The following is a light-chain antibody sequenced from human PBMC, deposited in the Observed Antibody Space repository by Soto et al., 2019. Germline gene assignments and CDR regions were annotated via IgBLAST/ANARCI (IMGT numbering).Light chain of an antibody. Sequence: DSQMTQSPSSLSASVGDRVTITCRASQAISDFLAWYQQKPGEAPKLLIYAAYTLQSGVPSRFSGGGSGTDFTLTISGLQPEDVATYYCQKYSSAPPTFGPGTTVDI. J-gene: IGKJ3*01. V-gene: IGKV1-27*01. CDR3: QKYSSAPPT. CDR2: AAY. CDR1: QAISDF.